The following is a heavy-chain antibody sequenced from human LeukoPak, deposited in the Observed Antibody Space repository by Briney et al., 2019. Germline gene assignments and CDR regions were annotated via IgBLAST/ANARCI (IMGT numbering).Heavy chain of an antibody. J-gene: IGHJ4*02. CDR2: IYSGGST. D-gene: IGHD3-16*01. V-gene: IGHV3-53*01. CDR3: ARVSVGGAFDY. Sequence: GGSLRLSCAASGFTVSNNYMSWVRQAPGKGLEWVSVIYSGGSTYYADSVKGRFTISRDNSKNTLYLQMNSLRAEDTAVYYCARVSVGGAFDYWGQETLVTVSS. CDR1: GFTVSNNY.